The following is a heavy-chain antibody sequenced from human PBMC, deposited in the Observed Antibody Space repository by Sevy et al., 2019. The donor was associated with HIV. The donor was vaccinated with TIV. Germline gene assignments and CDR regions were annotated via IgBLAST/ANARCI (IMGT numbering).Heavy chain of an antibody. CDR3: TTGEALVWVGGDYYFDY. CDR2: IKSKTDGGTT. D-gene: IGHD2-21*02. CDR1: GFTFSNAW. J-gene: IGHJ4*02. V-gene: IGHV3-15*01. Sequence: GGSLRLSCAASGFTFSNAWMSWVRQAPGKGLEWVGRIKSKTDGGTTDYAAPVKGRFTISRDDSKNTLYLQMNSLKTEDTAVYYCTTGEALVWVGGDYYFDYWGQGTLVTVSS.